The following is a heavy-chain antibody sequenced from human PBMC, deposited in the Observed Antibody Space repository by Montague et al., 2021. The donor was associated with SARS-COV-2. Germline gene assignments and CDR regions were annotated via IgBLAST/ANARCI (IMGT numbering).Heavy chain of an antibody. CDR2: INHSGSA. CDR3: ARLGEGVVPAPILGIGPFYSYFYMDV. V-gene: IGHV4-34*01. D-gene: IGHD2-2*02. J-gene: IGHJ6*03. Sequence: SETLSLTCAVYGGSFSGYYWNWIRRPPGKGLEWIGEINHSGSANYNPSLKRRVTISVDTSKNQFSLKLNSVTAADTAVYYCARLGEGVVPAPILGIGPFYSYFYMDVWGKGATVTVS. CDR1: GGSFSGYY.